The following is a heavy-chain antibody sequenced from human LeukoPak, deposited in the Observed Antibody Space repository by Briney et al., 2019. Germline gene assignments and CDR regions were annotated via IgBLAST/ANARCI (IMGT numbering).Heavy chain of an antibody. CDR2: INWNGGST. J-gene: IGHJ4*02. V-gene: IGHV3-20*04. Sequence: GGSLRLSCAAFGFTFDDYGMSWVRQAPGKGLEWVSGINWNGGSTGYADSVKGRFTISRDNAKNSLYLQVNSLRAEDTALYYCARDIRLSGSYLFDYWGQGTLVTVSS. D-gene: IGHD1-26*01. CDR3: ARDIRLSGSYLFDY. CDR1: GFTFDDYG.